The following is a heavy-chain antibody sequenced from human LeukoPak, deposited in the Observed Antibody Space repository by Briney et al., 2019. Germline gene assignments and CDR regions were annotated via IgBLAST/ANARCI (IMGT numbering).Heavy chain of an antibody. J-gene: IGHJ4*02. D-gene: IGHD3-3*01. CDR2: ISRSGTII. Sequence: GGSLRLSCAASGFTFSGYEMNWVRQAPGKGLEWVSYISRSGTIISYADSVRGRLTISRDNAKNSLYLQMNSLRAEDTTVYYCARERDDYYFDYWGQGTLVTVSS. CDR1: GFTFSGYE. V-gene: IGHV3-48*03. CDR3: ARERDDYYFDY.